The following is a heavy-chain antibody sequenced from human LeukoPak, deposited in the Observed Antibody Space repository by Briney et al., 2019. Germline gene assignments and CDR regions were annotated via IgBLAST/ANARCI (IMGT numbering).Heavy chain of an antibody. CDR1: GFTVSSNY. Sequence: GGSLRLSCAASGFTVSSNYMNWVRQAPGKGLEWVSVIYSGGSTYYADSVKGRFTISRGNSKNTLYLQMNSLRAEDTAVYYCARGSSSTSCFDYWGQGTLVTVSS. V-gene: IGHV3-66*02. CDR3: ARGSSSTSCFDY. CDR2: IYSGGST. D-gene: IGHD2-2*01. J-gene: IGHJ4*02.